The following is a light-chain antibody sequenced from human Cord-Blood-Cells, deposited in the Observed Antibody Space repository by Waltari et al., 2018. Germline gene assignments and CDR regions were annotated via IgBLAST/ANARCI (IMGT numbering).Light chain of an antibody. CDR1: QSISSW. Sequence: DMQMTPSPSTPSASGAHRVTITCRASQSISSWLGWYQQKPGKAPKLLIYKASSLESGVPSRFSGSGSGTEFTLTISSLQPNDFATYYCQQYNSYSWTFGQGTKVEIK. CDR3: QQYNSYSWT. CDR2: KAS. J-gene: IGKJ1*01. V-gene: IGKV1-5*03.